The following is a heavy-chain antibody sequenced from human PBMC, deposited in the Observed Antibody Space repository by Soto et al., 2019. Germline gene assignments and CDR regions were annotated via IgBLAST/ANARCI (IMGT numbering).Heavy chain of an antibody. CDR2: IYYSGST. V-gene: IGHV4-39*01. J-gene: IGHJ5*02. CDR1: GGSINSSSYF. D-gene: IGHD6-19*01. Sequence: SETLSLTCSVSGGSINSSSYFWGWVRQPPGKGLEWIGSIYYSGSTYYNPSLRSRVTISVDTSKNQFSLKLSSVTAADTAVFYCARHYSSGSRNWFDPRGQGTLFTVSS. CDR3: ARHYSSGSRNWFDP.